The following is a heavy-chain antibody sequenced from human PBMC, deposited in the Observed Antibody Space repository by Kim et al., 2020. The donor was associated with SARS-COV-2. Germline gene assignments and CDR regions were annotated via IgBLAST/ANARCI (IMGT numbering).Heavy chain of an antibody. D-gene: IGHD2-15*01. V-gene: IGHV3-23*01. J-gene: IGHJ4*02. CDR3: ARRMNEPYHVNTFDS. CDR1: GFTFSNYA. Sequence: GGSLRLSCIASGFTFSNYAMAWVRQGPGKGLEWVSIIDVNTAVIGQVDSVRGRFTISRDDSKNTLYLQMNSLRAEDSAIYFCARRMNEPYHVNTFDSWGRGTLVTVSS. CDR2: IDVNTAVI.